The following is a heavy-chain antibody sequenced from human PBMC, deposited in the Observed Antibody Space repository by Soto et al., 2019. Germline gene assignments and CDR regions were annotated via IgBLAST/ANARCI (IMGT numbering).Heavy chain of an antibody. CDR1: GFTFSSFA. V-gene: IGHV3-30-3*01. J-gene: IGHJ4*02. CDR2: ISYDGSNT. Sequence: QVQLVESGGGVLQPGRSLRLSCAASGFTFSSFAMHWVRQAPGKGLEWVAFISYDGSNTYYADSVKGRVTISRDNAKKTVYLEINSLRADDTAVYHCAKDLTLGIVGAWGHYFEYWGQGTLVTVSS. CDR3: AKDLTLGIVGAWGHYFEY. D-gene: IGHD1-26*01.